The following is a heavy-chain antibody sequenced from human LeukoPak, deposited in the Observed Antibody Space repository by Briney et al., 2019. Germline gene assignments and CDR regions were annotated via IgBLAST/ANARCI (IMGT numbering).Heavy chain of an antibody. Sequence: GGSLKLSCAASGFTFSGSAMHWVRQASGEGLEWVGRIRSKANSYATACAASVKGRFTISRDDSKNTAYLQMNSLKTEDTAVYYCTRHCSSTSCSLFDYWGQGTLVTVSS. J-gene: IGHJ4*02. CDR1: GFTFSGSA. V-gene: IGHV3-73*01. D-gene: IGHD2-2*01. CDR2: IRSKANSYAT. CDR3: TRHCSSTSCSLFDY.